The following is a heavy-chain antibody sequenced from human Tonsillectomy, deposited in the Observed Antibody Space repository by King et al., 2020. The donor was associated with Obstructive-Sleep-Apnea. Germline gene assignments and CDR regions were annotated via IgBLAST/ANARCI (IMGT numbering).Heavy chain of an antibody. Sequence: QLQESGPGLVKPSQTLSLTCNVSGGSITGGGNYWTWIRQHPGKGLEWIGYIYESGSTFYHPSLRSRVTISADTSKNQFSLKLSSVTAADTAVYYCARDGKQGPFDCWGQGTLVTVSS. CDR3: ARDGKQGPFDC. J-gene: IGHJ4*02. CDR1: GGSITGGGNY. V-gene: IGHV4-31*03. CDR2: IYESGST. D-gene: IGHD1-26*01.